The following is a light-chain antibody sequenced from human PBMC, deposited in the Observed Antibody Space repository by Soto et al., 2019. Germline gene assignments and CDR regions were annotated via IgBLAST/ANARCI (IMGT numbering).Light chain of an antibody. Sequence: EIVMTQSPATLSVSPVERATLSCRASQSVSSNLAWYQQKPGQAPRLLIYGASTRATGIPARFSGSGSGTEFTLTISSLQSEDFAVYYCQQSNNWPPGTFGQGTKLEIK. CDR3: QQSNNWPPGT. J-gene: IGKJ2*01. CDR1: QSVSSN. V-gene: IGKV3-15*01. CDR2: GAS.